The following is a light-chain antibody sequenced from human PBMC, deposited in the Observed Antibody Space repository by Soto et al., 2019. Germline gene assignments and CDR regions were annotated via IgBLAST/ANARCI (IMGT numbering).Light chain of an antibody. Sequence: DIQVTQSPSSLSASVGDTVTITCRASRGIGNYLAWYQQKPGKVPNLLIYAASALQSGVSSRFSGSGSGTAFTLTISSLQPGDVATYFCLQDDDYPFTFGGGTKVDIK. CDR3: LQDDDYPFT. CDR2: AAS. J-gene: IGKJ4*01. V-gene: IGKV1-27*01. CDR1: RGIGNY.